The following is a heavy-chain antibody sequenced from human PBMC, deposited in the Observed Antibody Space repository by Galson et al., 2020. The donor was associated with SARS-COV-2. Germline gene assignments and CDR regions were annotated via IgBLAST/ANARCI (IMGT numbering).Heavy chain of an antibody. D-gene: IGHD2-2*01. J-gene: IGHJ6*02. CDR3: ARVVVVPAAMPDYYYYGMDV. CDR1: GGSISSGSYY. Sequence: SETLSLTCTVSGGSISSGSYYWSWIRQPAGKGLEWIGRIYTSGSTNYNPSLKSRVTISVDTSKNQFSLKLSSVTAADTAVYYCARVVVVPAAMPDYYYYGMDVWGQGTTVTVSS. CDR2: IYTSGST. V-gene: IGHV4-61*02.